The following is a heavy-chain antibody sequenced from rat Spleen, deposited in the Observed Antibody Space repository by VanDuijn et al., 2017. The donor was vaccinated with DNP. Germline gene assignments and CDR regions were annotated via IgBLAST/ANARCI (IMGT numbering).Heavy chain of an antibody. CDR3: ATQLPGSAGWLLGMDA. Sequence: EVQLVESGGGLVQPGRSLKLSCTASGFTFSDYYMAWVRQTPTKGLEWVATISYEGSSTYYRDSVKGRFTISRDNTKSTLYLQMDSLRSEETATYHCATQLPGSAGWLLGMDAWGQGVMVTVSS. CDR1: GFTFSDYY. CDR2: ISYEGSST. J-gene: IGHJ2*01. D-gene: IGHD1-4*01. V-gene: IGHV5-7*01.